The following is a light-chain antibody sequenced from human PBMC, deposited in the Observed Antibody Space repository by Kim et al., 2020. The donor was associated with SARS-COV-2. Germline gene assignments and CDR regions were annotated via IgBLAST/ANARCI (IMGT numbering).Light chain of an antibody. CDR1: QSISTW. Sequence: GGDRVRISCRASQSISTWLAWYQQKPGKAPKLLIHDASELEGGVPSRFSGSGSGTEFTLTISSLQPDDFATYYCQQYDDYSALTFGGGTKVDIK. CDR2: DAS. CDR3: QQYDDYSALT. J-gene: IGKJ4*01. V-gene: IGKV1-5*01.